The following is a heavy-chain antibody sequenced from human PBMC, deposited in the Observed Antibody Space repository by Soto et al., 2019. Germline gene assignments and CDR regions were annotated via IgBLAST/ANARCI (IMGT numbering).Heavy chain of an antibody. Sequence: QVQLVQSGAEVKKPGSSVKVSCTASGGTFNNYAISWVRQAPGQGLEWMGGIIPIIGTADYAHKFQGRLAISADESTGTTFMGLSSLRSEDTALYYCARGGVDVVATSAFDYWGQGTLVTVSS. CDR2: IIPIIGTA. CDR1: GGTFNNYA. V-gene: IGHV1-69*01. CDR3: ARGGVDVVATSAFDY. J-gene: IGHJ4*02. D-gene: IGHD5-12*01.